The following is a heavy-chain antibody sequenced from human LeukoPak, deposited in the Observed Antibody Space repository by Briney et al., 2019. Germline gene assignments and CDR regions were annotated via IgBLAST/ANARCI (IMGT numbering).Heavy chain of an antibody. V-gene: IGHV3-48*03. Sequence: GGSLRLSCAASGFTFSSYEMNWVRQAPGEGLEWVSYISSSGSTIYYADSVRGRFTISRDNAKNSLYLQMNSLRAEDTAVYYCARVEWELSYYFDYWGQGTLVTVSS. CDR1: GFTFSSYE. J-gene: IGHJ4*02. D-gene: IGHD1-26*01. CDR2: ISSSGSTI. CDR3: ARVEWELSYYFDY.